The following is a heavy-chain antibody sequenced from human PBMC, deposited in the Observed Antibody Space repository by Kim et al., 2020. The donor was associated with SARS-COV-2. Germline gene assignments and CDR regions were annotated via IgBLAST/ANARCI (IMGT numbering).Heavy chain of an antibody. J-gene: IGHJ4*02. D-gene: IGHD1-7*01. CDR2: IDAGNGNS. V-gene: IGHV1-3*01. Sequence: APVKVSCKASGYTFTKYEIHWVRQAPGQTLEWMAWIDAGNGNSGSAQKVQGRVTITRDTSASAAYMELSSLTSEDTAVYYCARETGTGMTHFDYWGRGTLVTVSS. CDR3: ARETGTGMTHFDY. CDR1: GYTFTKYE.